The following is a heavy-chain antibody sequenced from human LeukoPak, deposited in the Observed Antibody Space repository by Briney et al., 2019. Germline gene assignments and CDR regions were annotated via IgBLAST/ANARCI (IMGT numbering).Heavy chain of an antibody. Sequence: SETLSLTCNVSGGSISSSNYYWGWIRQPRGKGLEWIGSIHYSGSTYYNPSLKSRVTISVDTSKNQFSVRLSSATAADTAVYYCARHWREAAAGWFDPWGQGTLVTVSS. J-gene: IGHJ5*02. CDR1: GGSISSSNYY. CDR3: ARHWREAAAGWFDP. CDR2: IHYSGST. D-gene: IGHD3-3*01. V-gene: IGHV4-39*01.